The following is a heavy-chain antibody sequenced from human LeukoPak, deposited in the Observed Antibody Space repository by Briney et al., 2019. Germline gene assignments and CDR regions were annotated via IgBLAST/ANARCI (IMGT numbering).Heavy chain of an antibody. CDR2: INHSGST. J-gene: IGHJ6*03. Sequence: PSETLSLTCAVYGVSFRGYYWSWIRQPPGKGLEGIGEINHSGSTNYNPSLKSRVTISVDTSKNQFSLKLSSVTAADTAVYYCARGRSTGYCSGGSCYDYYYYMDVWGKGTTVTVSS. D-gene: IGHD2-15*01. CDR3: ARGRSTGYCSGGSCYDYYYYMDV. V-gene: IGHV4-34*01. CDR1: GVSFRGYY.